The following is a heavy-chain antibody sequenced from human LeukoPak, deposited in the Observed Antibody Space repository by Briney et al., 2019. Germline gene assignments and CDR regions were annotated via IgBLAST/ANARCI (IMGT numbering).Heavy chain of an antibody. D-gene: IGHD2-2*01. CDR3: SXDTXLGYCRSTSCXASWFDP. Sequence: GGSLRLSCAASGFTFSSYAMSWVRQAPGKGLEWVSTISGGGDNTYYADSVKGRFTISRDNSKNTLYLQMNSLRTEDTALYYCSXDTXLGYCRSTSCXASWFDPWGQGTLVTVSS. CDR2: ISGGGDNT. CDR1: GFTFSSYA. V-gene: IGHV3-23*01. J-gene: IGHJ5*02.